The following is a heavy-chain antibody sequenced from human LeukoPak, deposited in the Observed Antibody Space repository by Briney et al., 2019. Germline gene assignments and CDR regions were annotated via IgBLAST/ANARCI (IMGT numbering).Heavy chain of an antibody. CDR2: ISGSGGST. Sequence: GGSLRLSCAACGFTFSSYGMSWVRQAPGKGLEGVSAISGSGGSTYYADSVKGLFTISRENSKNTLYLQMNSLRAEDTAVYYCAKERRPYCSTTSCYRTYFDYWGQGTLVTVSS. D-gene: IGHD2-2*01. V-gene: IGHV3-23*01. CDR1: GFTFSSYG. CDR3: AKERRPYCSTTSCYRTYFDY. J-gene: IGHJ4*02.